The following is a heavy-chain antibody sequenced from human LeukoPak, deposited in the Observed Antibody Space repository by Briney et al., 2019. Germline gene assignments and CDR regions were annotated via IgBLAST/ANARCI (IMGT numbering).Heavy chain of an antibody. CDR1: GYSISSGYY. D-gene: IGHD3-3*01. CDR2: IYHSGST. CDR3: ARVGSGYPKNWFDP. V-gene: IGHV4-38-2*01. Sequence: PSETLSLTCAVSGYSISSGYYWGWIRQPPGKGLEWIGSIYHSGSTYYNPSLKSRVTISVDTSKNQFSLKLSSVTAADTAVHYCARVGSGYPKNWFDPWGQGTLVTVSS. J-gene: IGHJ5*02.